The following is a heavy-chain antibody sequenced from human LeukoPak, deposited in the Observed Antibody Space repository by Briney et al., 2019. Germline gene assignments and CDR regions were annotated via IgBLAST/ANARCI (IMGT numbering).Heavy chain of an antibody. CDR3: ARSSRYDIWTGYPY. D-gene: IGHD3-9*01. V-gene: IGHV1-2*02. J-gene: IGHJ4*02. CDR2: INANSGGT. Sequence: ASVKVSCKASGYTFTGYYMHWVRQAPGQGLEWMGWINANSGGTNYAPKFRGRVTMTRDTSISTAYMELSRLRSDDTAVYYCARSSRYDIWTGYPYWGQGTLVTVSP. CDR1: GYTFTGYY.